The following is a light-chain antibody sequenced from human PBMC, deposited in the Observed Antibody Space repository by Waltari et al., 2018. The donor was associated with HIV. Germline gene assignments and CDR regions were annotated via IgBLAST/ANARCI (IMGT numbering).Light chain of an antibody. J-gene: IGKJ2*01. V-gene: IGKV3-11*01. CDR2: DAS. Sequence: EVVMTQSPATLSVSPGQRVTLSCRASQSVTTYLAWYQQKPGQAPRLLIYDASNRAAGIPARFSGSGSGTDFTLTISRLEPEDFAVYYCQQRSSWPYIFGQGTRLEIK. CDR1: QSVTTY. CDR3: QQRSSWPYI.